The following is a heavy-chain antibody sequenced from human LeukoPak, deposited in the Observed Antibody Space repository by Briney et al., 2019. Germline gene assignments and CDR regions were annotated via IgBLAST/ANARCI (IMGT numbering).Heavy chain of an antibody. Sequence: ASVKVSCKASGYTFTSYGIGWVRQAPGQGLEWMGWISAYNGNTNYAQKFQGRVTMTRDTSISTAYMELSRLRSDDTAVYYCARGMEPYYYMDVWGKGTTVTVSS. J-gene: IGHJ6*03. CDR2: ISAYNGNT. CDR1: GYTFTSYG. D-gene: IGHD1-26*01. CDR3: ARGMEPYYYMDV. V-gene: IGHV1-18*01.